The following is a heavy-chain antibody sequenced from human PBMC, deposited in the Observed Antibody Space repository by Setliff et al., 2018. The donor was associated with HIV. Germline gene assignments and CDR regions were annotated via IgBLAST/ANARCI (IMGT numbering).Heavy chain of an antibody. Sequence: SETLSLTCAVYGGSFSAYYWTWIRQPPGKGLEWIGEITHSENTKYNPSLRSRVTISVDTSKNQFSLKLTSVTAADTAVYYCARRGLRGSSGFPYYFHMDVWDKGTTVTVSS. D-gene: IGHD3-22*01. CDR3: ARRGLRGSSGFPYYFHMDV. V-gene: IGHV4-34*01. J-gene: IGHJ6*03. CDR1: GGSFSAYY. CDR2: ITHSENT.